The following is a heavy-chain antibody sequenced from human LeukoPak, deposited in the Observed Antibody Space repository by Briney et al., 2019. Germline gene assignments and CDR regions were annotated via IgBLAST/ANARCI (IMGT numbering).Heavy chain of an antibody. D-gene: IGHD4-23*01. J-gene: IGHJ4*02. CDR1: GFTFSNYS. CDR3: ARDVMTTVVTTFFDY. CDR2: ISSSSSYI. V-gene: IGHV3-21*01. Sequence: GGSLRLSCAASGFTFSNYSMNWVRQAPGKGLEWVSSISSSSSYIYYADSVKGRFTISRDNAKNSLYLQMNSLRAEDTAVYYCARDVMTTVVTTFFDYWGQGTLVTVSS.